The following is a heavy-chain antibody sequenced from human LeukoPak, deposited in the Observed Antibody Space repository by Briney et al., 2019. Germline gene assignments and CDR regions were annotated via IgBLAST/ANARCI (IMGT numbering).Heavy chain of an antibody. V-gene: IGHV4-38-2*02. CDR3: ARVIAAAGTDWFDP. CDR2: IYHSGST. J-gene: IGHJ5*02. CDR1: GYSISSGYY. D-gene: IGHD6-13*01. Sequence: KPSETLSLTCTVSGYSISSGYYWGWIRQPPGKGLEWIGSIYHSGSTHYNPSLKSRVTISVDTSKNQFSLKLSSVTAADTAVYYCARVIAAAGTDWFDPWGQGTLVTVSS.